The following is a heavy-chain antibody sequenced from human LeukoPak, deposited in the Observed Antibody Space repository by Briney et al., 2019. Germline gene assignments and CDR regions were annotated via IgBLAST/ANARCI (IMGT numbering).Heavy chain of an antibody. D-gene: IGHD3-22*01. Sequence: PSETLSLTCTVSGGSISSYYWSWIRQPAGKGLEWIGRIYTSGSTNYNPSLKSRVTISVDKSKNQFSLKLSSVTAADTAVYYCAGRKYYYDSSGYYPGGTNYYYYMNVWGKGTTVTVSS. CDR3: AGRKYYYDSSGYYPGGTNYYYYMNV. J-gene: IGHJ6*03. CDR1: GGSISSYY. V-gene: IGHV4-4*07. CDR2: IYTSGST.